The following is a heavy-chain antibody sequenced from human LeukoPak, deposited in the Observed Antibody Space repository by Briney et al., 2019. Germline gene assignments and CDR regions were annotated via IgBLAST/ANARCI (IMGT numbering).Heavy chain of an antibody. CDR2: NTSSSSDT. D-gene: IGHD3-9*01. CDR3: ARDYDILTGYFRGGFDY. Sequence: GGSLRLSCAASGFTFSDYYMSWIRQATGKGLEWISYNTSSSSDTNYAHSVKGRFTISRDNAKKSLYLQMNSLRAEDTAVYYCARDYDILTGYFRGGFDYWGQGTLVTVSS. CDR1: GFTFSDYY. J-gene: IGHJ4*02. V-gene: IGHV3-11*05.